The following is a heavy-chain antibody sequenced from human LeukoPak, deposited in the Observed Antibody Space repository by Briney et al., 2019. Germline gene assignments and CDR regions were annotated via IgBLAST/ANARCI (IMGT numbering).Heavy chain of an antibody. CDR3: ARDMGGYYLEFWFDP. CDR1: GFTFSSYA. Sequence: PGRSLRLSCAASGFTFSSYAMHWVRQAPGKGLERVAVISYDGSNKYYADSVKGRFTISRDNSKNTLYLQMNSLRAEDTAVYYRARDMGGYYLEFWFDPWGQGTLVTVSS. J-gene: IGHJ5*02. D-gene: IGHD3-3*01. CDR2: ISYDGSNK. V-gene: IGHV3-30*01.